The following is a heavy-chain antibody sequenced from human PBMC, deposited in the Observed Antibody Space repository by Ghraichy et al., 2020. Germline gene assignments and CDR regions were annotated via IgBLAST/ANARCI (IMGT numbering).Heavy chain of an antibody. D-gene: IGHD6-19*01. CDR1: GFTFSSYW. J-gene: IGHJ5*02. Sequence: GGSLRLSCAASGFTFSSYWMSWVRQAPGKGLEWVANIKQDGSEKYYVDSVKGRFTISRDNAKNSLYLQMNSLRAEDTAVYYCARDALYSSGWPNWFDPWGQGTLVTVSS. V-gene: IGHV3-7*03. CDR2: IKQDGSEK. CDR3: ARDALYSSGWPNWFDP.